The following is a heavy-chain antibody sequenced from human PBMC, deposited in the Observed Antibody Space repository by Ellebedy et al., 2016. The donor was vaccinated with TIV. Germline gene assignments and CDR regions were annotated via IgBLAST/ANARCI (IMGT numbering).Heavy chain of an antibody. D-gene: IGHD2-2*01. CDR3: ASPHCSSTSCRLGGNYYYYMDV. V-gene: IGHV1-69*13. Sequence: SVKVSXXASGGTFSSYAISWVRQAPGQGLEWMGGIIPIFGTANYAQKFQGRVTITADESTSTAYMELSSLRSEDTAVYYCASPHCSSTSCRLGGNYYYYMDVWGKGTTVTVSS. CDR2: IIPIFGTA. CDR1: GGTFSSYA. J-gene: IGHJ6*03.